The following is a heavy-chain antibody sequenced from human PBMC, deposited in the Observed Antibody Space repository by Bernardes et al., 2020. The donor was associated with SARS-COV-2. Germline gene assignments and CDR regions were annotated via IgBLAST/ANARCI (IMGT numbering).Heavy chain of an antibody. CDR2: INYRGTT. CDR1: GETLGHYY. J-gene: IGHJ4*02. CDR3: ARAESGSYYL. V-gene: IGHV4-34*01. D-gene: IGHD3-10*01. Sequence: TLSLTCAVYGETLGHYYWSWIRQPPGKGLEWIGEINYRGTTNYNPSLKSRVTISVDTSKSQFSLKVTSVTAADTAVYYCARAESGSYYLWGRGTLVTVSS.